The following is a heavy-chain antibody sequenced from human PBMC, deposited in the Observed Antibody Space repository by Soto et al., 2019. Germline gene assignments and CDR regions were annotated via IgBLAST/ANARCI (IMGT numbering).Heavy chain of an antibody. J-gene: IGHJ6*03. V-gene: IGHV3-15*01. CDR2: IKSKTDGGTT. CDR3: TTGYYMDV. CDR1: GFTFSNAW. Sequence: GGSLRLSCAASGFTFSNAWMSWVRQAPGKGLEWVGHIKSKTDGGTTDYAAPVKGRFTISRDDSKNTLYLQMNSLKTEDTAVYYCTTGYYMDVWGKGTTVTVSS.